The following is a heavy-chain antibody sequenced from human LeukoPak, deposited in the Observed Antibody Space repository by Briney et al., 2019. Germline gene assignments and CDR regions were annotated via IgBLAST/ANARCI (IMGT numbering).Heavy chain of an antibody. J-gene: IGHJ6*02. CDR2: ISAYNGNT. V-gene: IGHV1-18*01. CDR1: GYTFTSYG. CDR3: ASFDCSSTSCYRLNYYYYGMDV. D-gene: IGHD2-2*02. Sequence: ASVKVSCKASGYTFTSYGISWVRQAPGQGLEWMGWISAYNGNTNYAQKLQGRVTMTTDTSTSTAYMELRSLRSDDTAVYYCASFDCSSTSCYRLNYYYYGMDVWGQGTTVTVSS.